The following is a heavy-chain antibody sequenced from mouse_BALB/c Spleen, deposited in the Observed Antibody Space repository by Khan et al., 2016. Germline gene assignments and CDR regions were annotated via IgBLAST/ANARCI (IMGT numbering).Heavy chain of an antibody. CDR2: IINGGGTT. CDR3: ATSYYYRYDEGFGY. V-gene: IGHV5-12-1*01. Sequence: EVELVESGGGLVKPGGSLKLSCATSGIAFSNYDMSWVRQTPEKRLEWVAYIINGGGTTYYPDTVKGRFTISRDNAKNTLYLQMTSLKSEDTAMYFCATSYYYRYDEGFGYWGQGTLVTVSA. J-gene: IGHJ3*01. D-gene: IGHD2-14*01. CDR1: GIAFSNYD.